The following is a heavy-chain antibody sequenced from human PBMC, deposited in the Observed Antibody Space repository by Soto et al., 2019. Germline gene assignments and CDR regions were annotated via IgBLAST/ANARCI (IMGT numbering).Heavy chain of an antibody. D-gene: IGHD3-9*01. Sequence: PGGSLRLSCAASGFTFSSYGMHWVRQAPGKGLEWVAVISYDGSNKYYADSVKGRFTISRDNSKNTLYLQMNSLRAEDTAVYYCAKDRDGYYDILTGYYTDTRLDYWGQGTLVTVSS. CDR3: AKDRDGYYDILTGYYTDTRLDY. CDR1: GFTFSSYG. CDR2: ISYDGSNK. J-gene: IGHJ4*02. V-gene: IGHV3-30*18.